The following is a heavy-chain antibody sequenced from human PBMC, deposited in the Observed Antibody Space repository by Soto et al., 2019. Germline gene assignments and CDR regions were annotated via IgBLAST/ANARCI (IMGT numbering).Heavy chain of an antibody. D-gene: IGHD6-19*01. J-gene: IGHJ3*02. V-gene: IGHV3-30*18. Sequence: QVQLVESGGGVVQPGRSLRLSCAASGFTFSSYGMHWVRQAPGKGLEWVAVISYDGSNKYYADSVKGRFTISRDNSKNTLYLQMHSLRAEDTAVYYCAEIEWMERPDAVDIWGQGTRVTVSS. CDR2: ISYDGSNK. CDR1: GFTFSSYG. CDR3: AEIEWMERPDAVDI.